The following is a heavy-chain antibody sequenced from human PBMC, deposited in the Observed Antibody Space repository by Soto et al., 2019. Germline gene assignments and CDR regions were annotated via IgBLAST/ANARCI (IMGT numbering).Heavy chain of an antibody. CDR2: ISGSGGST. J-gene: IGHJ6*02. CDR3: AKDHTATSYYYYGMDV. CDR1: GFTFSSYA. V-gene: IGHV3-23*01. D-gene: IGHD2-15*01. Sequence: EVQLLESGGGLVQPGGSLRLSCAASGFTFSSYAMSWVRQAPGKGLEWVSAISGSGGSTYYADSVKGRFTISRDNSKNTLYLQMNSLRAEDTDVYYCAKDHTATSYYYYGMDVWGQGTTVTVSS.